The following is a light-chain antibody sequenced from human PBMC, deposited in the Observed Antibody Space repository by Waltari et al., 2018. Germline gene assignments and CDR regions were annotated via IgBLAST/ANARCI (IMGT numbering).Light chain of an antibody. V-gene: IGKV1-5*03. CDR1: QSIGSW. J-gene: IGKJ3*01. Sequence: IQLTQSPSTPPASVGDSVPTTCRASQSIGSWLAWYEQKPGKAPKLLIYEATSLESGVPSRFSASGSETEFTLTISSLQPDDFATYYCQRYNSYPIPFGPGTKVDI. CDR3: QRYNSYPIP. CDR2: EAT.